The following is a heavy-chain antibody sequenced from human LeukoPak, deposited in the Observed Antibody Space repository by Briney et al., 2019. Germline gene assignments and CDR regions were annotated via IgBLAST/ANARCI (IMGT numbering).Heavy chain of an antibody. CDR3: ARYNDYIWGKSFYFDY. D-gene: IGHD3-16*01. V-gene: IGHV3-21*01. Sequence: GGSLRLSCAASGFTFSSYNMNWVRQAPGKGLEWVSSISSSSSYIYYADSVKGDNAKNSLYLQMNSLRAEDTAVYYCARYNDYIWGKSFYFDYWGQGTLVTVSS. CDR2: ISSSSSYI. J-gene: IGHJ4*02. CDR1: GFTFSSYN.